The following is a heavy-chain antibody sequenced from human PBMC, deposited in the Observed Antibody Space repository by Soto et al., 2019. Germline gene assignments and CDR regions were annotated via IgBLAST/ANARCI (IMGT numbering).Heavy chain of an antibody. Sequence: GGSLRLSCAASGFTFSSYAMSWVRQAPGKGLEWVSAISSNSDYIFYADSVKGRFTISRDNAKNSVFLQMNSLRAEDTAVYYCARAYYYDRSGNFYLDYWGQGTLVTVSS. D-gene: IGHD3-22*01. J-gene: IGHJ4*02. CDR1: GFTFSSYA. CDR2: ISSNSDYI. CDR3: ARAYYYDRSGNFYLDY. V-gene: IGHV3-21*01.